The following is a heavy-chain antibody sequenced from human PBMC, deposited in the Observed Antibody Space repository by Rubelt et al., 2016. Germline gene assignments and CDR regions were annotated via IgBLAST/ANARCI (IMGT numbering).Heavy chain of an antibody. CDR1: GFTFSSYA. CDR3: ARGRGKD. Sequence: QVQLVESGGGVVQPGRSLRLSCAASGFTFSSYAMHWVRQAPGKGLEWVAVISYDGSNKYYADSVKGRFTISRDNSKNTLYLQMNSLRAEDTAVYYCARGRGKDWGQGTLVTVSS. D-gene: IGHD3-10*01. V-gene: IGHV3-30*04. CDR2: ISYDGSNK. J-gene: IGHJ4*02.